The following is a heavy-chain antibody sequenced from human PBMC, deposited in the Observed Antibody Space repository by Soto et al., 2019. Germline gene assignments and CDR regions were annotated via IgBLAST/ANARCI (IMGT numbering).Heavy chain of an antibody. Sequence: QVHLVQSGAXXXKPGASVXXXXKASGYTFTRNAMHWVRQAPGQRLEWMGWINADKGNTEYSQKFQGRVTITRDTSASTAYMELSSLTSEDTAVYYCARDYYYTASFDYWGQGTLVTVSS. CDR1: GYTFTRNA. J-gene: IGHJ4*02. CDR3: ARDYYYTASFDY. V-gene: IGHV1-3*01. D-gene: IGHD3-10*01. CDR2: INADKGNT.